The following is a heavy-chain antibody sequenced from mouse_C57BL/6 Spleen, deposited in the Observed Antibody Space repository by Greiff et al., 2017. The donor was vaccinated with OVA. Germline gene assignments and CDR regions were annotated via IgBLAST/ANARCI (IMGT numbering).Heavy chain of an antibody. CDR1: GYTFTDYE. D-gene: IGHD2-12*01. CDR3: TRSLLYNYFDY. J-gene: IGHJ2*01. Sequence: VQLQQSGAELVRPGASVTLSCKASGYTFTDYEMHWVKQTPVHGLEWIGAIDPETGGTAYNQKFKGKAILTADKSSSTAYMELRSLTSEDSAVYYCTRSLLYNYFDYWGQGTTLTVSS. CDR2: IDPETGGT. V-gene: IGHV1-15*01.